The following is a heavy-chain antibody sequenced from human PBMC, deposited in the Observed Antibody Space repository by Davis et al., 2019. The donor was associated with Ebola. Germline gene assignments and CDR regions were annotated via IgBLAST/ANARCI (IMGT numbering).Heavy chain of an antibody. J-gene: IGHJ2*01. Sequence: MPSETLSLTCTVSGGSISSYYWSWIRQPPGKGLEWIGYIYYSGSTNYNPSPKSRVTISVDTSKNQFSLKLSSASAADTAMYYCARGSAGHFDLWGRGTLVTVSS. D-gene: IGHD6-13*01. CDR1: GGSISSYY. CDR2: IYYSGST. V-gene: IGHV4-59*01. CDR3: ARGSAGHFDL.